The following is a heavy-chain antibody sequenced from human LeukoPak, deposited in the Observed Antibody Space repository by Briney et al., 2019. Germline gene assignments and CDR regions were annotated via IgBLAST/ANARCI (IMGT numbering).Heavy chain of an antibody. J-gene: IGHJ6*03. D-gene: IGHD1-1*01. CDR2: IIPIFGTA. CDR1: GGTFSSYA. Sequence: SVKVSCKASGGTFSSYAISWVRQAPGQGLEWMGGIIPIFGTANYAQKFQGRVTITADESTSTAYMELSSLRSEDTAVYYCARVERGYYYMDVWGKGTTVTVSS. V-gene: IGHV1-69*13. CDR3: ARVERGYYYMDV.